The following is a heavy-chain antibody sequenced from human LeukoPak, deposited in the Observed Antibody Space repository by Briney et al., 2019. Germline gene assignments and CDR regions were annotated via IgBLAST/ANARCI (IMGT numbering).Heavy chain of an antibody. J-gene: IGHJ1*01. D-gene: IGHD4-17*01. CDR3: AKEIYGDSTGGRFQH. CDR1: GFTFSSYS. CDR2: ISSSSSYI. Sequence: KSGGSLRLSCAASGFTFSSYSMNWVRQAPGKGLEWVSSISSSSSYIYYADSVKGRFTISRDNSKNTLYLQMNSLRADDTAVYYCAKEIYGDSTGGRFQHWGQGTLVTVSS. V-gene: IGHV3-21*04.